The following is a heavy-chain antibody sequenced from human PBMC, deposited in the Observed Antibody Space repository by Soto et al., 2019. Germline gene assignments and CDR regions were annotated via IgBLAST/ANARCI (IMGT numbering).Heavy chain of an antibody. J-gene: IGHJ6*02. D-gene: IGHD6-13*01. CDR1: GCSFTSYW. Sequence: GESLKISCKGSGCSFTSYWIGWVRQMPGKGLEWMGIIYPGDSDTRYSPSFQGQVTISADKSISTAYLQWSSLKASDTAMYYCVRHQGIAAAGTAPRNYYYYGMDVWGQGTTVTVSS. CDR2: IYPGDSDT. V-gene: IGHV5-51*01. CDR3: VRHQGIAAAGTAPRNYYYYGMDV.